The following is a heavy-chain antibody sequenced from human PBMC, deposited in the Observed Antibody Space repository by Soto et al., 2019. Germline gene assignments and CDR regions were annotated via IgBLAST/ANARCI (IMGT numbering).Heavy chain of an antibody. CDR2: INAGNGNT. CDR1: GYTFTSYA. J-gene: IGHJ5*02. CDR3: ARDRGSGWPNNWFDP. D-gene: IGHD6-19*01. Sequence: ASVKVSCKASGYTFTSYAMHWVRQAPGQRLEWMGWINAGNGNTKYSQKFQGRVTITRDTSASTAYMELSSLRSEDTAVYYCARDRGSGWPNNWFDPWGQGTLVTVS. V-gene: IGHV1-3*01.